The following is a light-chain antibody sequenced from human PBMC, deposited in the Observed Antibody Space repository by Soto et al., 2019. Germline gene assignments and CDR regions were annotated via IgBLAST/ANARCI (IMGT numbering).Light chain of an antibody. Sequence: EIVLTQSPGSLSLSPGERATLSCRASQRVSTFLAWYQQRPGQAPRLLISEASNRATGIPARFSGSGPGTDFTLTISSLEPEDFAVYYCQQSHNWPRTFGQGTKVDIK. CDR3: QQSHNWPRT. CDR2: EAS. CDR1: QRVSTF. V-gene: IGKV3-11*01. J-gene: IGKJ1*01.